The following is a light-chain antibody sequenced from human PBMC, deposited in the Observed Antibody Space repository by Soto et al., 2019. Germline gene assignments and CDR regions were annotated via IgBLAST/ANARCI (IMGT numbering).Light chain of an antibody. Sequence: EIVLTQSPGTLSLSPGERATLSCRASQTIGSSHLAWYQQKPGQAPRGLIFAASSRATGIPDRFSGSGSGTDFTLTISRLEPEDFAVYYCQQYGGSPRTFGQGTKVDI. CDR1: QTIGSSH. V-gene: IGKV3-20*01. CDR3: QQYGGSPRT. CDR2: AAS. J-gene: IGKJ1*01.